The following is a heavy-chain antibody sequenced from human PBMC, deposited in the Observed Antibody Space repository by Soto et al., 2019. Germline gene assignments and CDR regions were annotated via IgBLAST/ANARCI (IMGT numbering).Heavy chain of an antibody. J-gene: IGHJ4*02. D-gene: IGHD3-22*01. V-gene: IGHV4-59*01. CDR2: IYYSGST. CDR1: GGSISSYY. Sequence: PSETLSLTCTVSGGSISSYYWIWIRRPPGKGLEWIGYIYYSGSTNYNPSLKSRVTISVDTSKNQFSLKLSSVTAADTAVYYCARAYYYDSSGYYWDHWGQGTLVTVSS. CDR3: ARAYYYDSSGYYWDH.